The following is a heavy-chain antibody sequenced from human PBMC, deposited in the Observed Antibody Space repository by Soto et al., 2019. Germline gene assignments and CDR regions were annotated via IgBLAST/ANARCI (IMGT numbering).Heavy chain of an antibody. Sequence: EVQLVQSGAEVEKPGESLKISCKGSGYKFTNYLLGWVRQMPGKGLEWMGNIYPGDSDTRYSQSFQGQVIISADKSISTAYLQWSSLRAADTAIYYCARRGYDYSGYPFPCDYWGQGTLVTVSS. CDR3: ARRGYDYSGYPFPCDY. V-gene: IGHV5-51*03. D-gene: IGHD3-22*01. J-gene: IGHJ4*02. CDR2: IYPGDSDT. CDR1: GYKFTNYL.